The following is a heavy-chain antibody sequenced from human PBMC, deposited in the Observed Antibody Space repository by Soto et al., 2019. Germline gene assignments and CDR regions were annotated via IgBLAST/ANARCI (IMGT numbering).Heavy chain of an antibody. V-gene: IGHV2-5*02. CDR3: AHSSGCSSTSCYVDYYYYYMDV. Sequence: GSGPTLVNPTQTLTLTCTFSGFSLSTSGVGVGWIRQPPGKALEWLALIYWDDDKRYSPSLKSRLTITKDTSKNQVVLTMTNMDPVDTATYYCAHSSGCSSTSCYVDYYYYYMDVWGKGTTVTVSS. CDR1: GFSLSTSGVG. CDR2: IYWDDDK. D-gene: IGHD2-2*01. J-gene: IGHJ6*03.